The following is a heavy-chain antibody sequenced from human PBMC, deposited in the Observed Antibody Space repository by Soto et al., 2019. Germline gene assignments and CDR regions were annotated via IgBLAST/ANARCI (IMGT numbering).Heavy chain of an antibody. CDR3: AKALIGSSSSPVDY. D-gene: IGHD6-13*01. CDR2: ITWNSGYI. J-gene: IGHJ4*02. CDR1: GFTFDDYA. V-gene: IGHV3-9*01. Sequence: GGSLRLSCAASGFTFDDYAMHWVRQAPGKGLEWVSYITWNSGYIGYADSVKGAFTISRDNANNSLYLQMTSLKPEDTDFHYCAKALIGSSSSPVDYGGQGTLVTVSA.